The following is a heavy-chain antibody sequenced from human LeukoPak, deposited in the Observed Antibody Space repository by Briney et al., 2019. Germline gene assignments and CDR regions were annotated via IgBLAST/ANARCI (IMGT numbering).Heavy chain of an antibody. J-gene: IGHJ4*02. CDR1: GFTFSSYA. CDR3: ARVLPGGSCYDY. Sequence: GGALRLSCAASGFTFSSYALNWVRQAPGKGLEYVSAISPDGGTTYYADSVKGRFTISRDNSKNTLYLQMGSLKAEDMAVYYCARVLPGGSCYDYWGQGTLVTVSS. CDR2: ISPDGGTT. V-gene: IGHV3-64*02. D-gene: IGHD2-15*01.